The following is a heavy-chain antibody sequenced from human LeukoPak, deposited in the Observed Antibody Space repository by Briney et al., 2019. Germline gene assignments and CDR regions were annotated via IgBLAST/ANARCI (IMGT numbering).Heavy chain of an antibody. CDR2: VSYDGSTK. J-gene: IGHJ4*02. D-gene: IGHD2-15*01. CDR1: GFTFSTYT. V-gene: IGHV3-30-3*01. CDR3: ARDGSSHYYFDY. Sequence: GGSLRLSCAASGFTFSTYTMHWVRQAPGKGLDWVALVSYDGSTKYYGDSVKGQFTISRDNSKNTLSLQMNSLRTEDTAVYYCARDGSSHYYFDYWGQGTLVTVSS.